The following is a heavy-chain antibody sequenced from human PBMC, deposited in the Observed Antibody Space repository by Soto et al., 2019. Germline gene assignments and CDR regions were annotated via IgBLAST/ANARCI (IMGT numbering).Heavy chain of an antibody. V-gene: IGHV1-18*01. CDR1: GYTFTSYG. CDR3: ARDRRIQLWLADAFDI. D-gene: IGHD5-18*01. J-gene: IGHJ3*02. CDR2: ISAYNGNT. Sequence: QVQLVQSGAEVKKPGASVKVSCKASGYTFTSYGISWVRQAPGQGLEWMGWISAYNGNTNYAQKLQGRVTMTTDTSTSTAYMELRSLISDDTAVYYCARDRRIQLWLADAFDIWGQGTMVTVSS.